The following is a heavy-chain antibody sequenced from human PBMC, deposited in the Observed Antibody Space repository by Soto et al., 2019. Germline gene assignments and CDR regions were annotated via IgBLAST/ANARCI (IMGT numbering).Heavy chain of an antibody. J-gene: IGHJ4*02. D-gene: IGHD2-2*01. CDR3: ARHGEERVPAATDY. CDR2: IHYSGST. CDR1: DGSIRSYY. V-gene: IGHV4-59*08. Sequence: PSETLSLTSPVADGSIRSYYCSWIRQPPGKGLEWIGYIHYSGSTNYNPSLKSRVTISVDTSKNQFSLKLSSVTAADTAVYYCARHGEERVPAATDYWGQGTLVTVSS.